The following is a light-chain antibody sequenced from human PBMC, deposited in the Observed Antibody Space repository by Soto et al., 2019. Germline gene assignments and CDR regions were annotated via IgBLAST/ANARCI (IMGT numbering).Light chain of an antibody. V-gene: IGLV4-69*01. CDR1: SGHSSYA. CDR2: LXSDGSH. Sequence: QLVLTQSPSASASLGASVKLTCTLSSGHSSYAIAWHQQQPEKGPRYLMKLXSDGSHTKGXAXXDRFSGSSSGAERYLTXXXXXSXXXXXXXXXTWGTGIHVVFGGGTKLTVL. CDR3: XTWGTGIHVV. J-gene: IGLJ2*01.